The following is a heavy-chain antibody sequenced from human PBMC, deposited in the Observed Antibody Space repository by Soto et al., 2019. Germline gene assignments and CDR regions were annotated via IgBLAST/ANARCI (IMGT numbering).Heavy chain of an antibody. J-gene: IGHJ4*02. CDR2: ISYDGSNK. V-gene: IGHV3-30*18. Sequence: QVQLVESGGGVVQPGRSLRLSCAASGFTFSSYGMHWVRQAPGKGLEWVAVISYDGSNKYYADSVKGRFTISRDNSKNTLYLQMNSLRAEDTAVYYCAKGAYSGSDLDYWGQGNLVTVSS. D-gene: IGHD1-26*01. CDR3: AKGAYSGSDLDY. CDR1: GFTFSSYG.